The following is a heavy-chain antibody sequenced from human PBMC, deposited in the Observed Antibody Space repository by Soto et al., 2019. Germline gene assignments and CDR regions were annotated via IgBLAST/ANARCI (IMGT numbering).Heavy chain of an antibody. CDR3: ARDPLNYDILTGYYKPAYYFDY. CDR1: GGSISSATYY. D-gene: IGHD3-9*01. V-gene: IGHV4-61*01. CDR2: IYYSGST. J-gene: IGHJ4*02. Sequence: SETLSLTCTVAGGSISSATYYCSWIRQPPGKGLEWIGFIYYSGSTNYNPSLKTRVTMSVDTSKNQFSLKLSSVTAADTAVYYCARDPLNYDILTGYYKPAYYFDYWGQGTLVTVSS.